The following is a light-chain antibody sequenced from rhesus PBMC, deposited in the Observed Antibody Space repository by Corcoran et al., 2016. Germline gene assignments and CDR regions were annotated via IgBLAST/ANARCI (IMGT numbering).Light chain of an antibody. CDR2: EVS. CDR1: SSDIGGYNR. V-gene: IGLV2-13*03. CDR3: SSYASSGTFI. J-gene: IGLJ1*01. Sequence: QAAPTQSPSMSGSPGQSVTISCTGTSSDIGGYNRVSWFQQHPGKAPKLIIYEVSKRPSGVSDRFSGSKSANTASLTISGRQTEDGADYSCSSYASSGTFIFGSGTRLTVL.